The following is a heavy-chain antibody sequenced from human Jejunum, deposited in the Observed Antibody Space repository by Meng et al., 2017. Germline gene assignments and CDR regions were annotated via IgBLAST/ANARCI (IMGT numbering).Heavy chain of an antibody. CDR3: GRDISRNTNDF. D-gene: IGHD1-1*01. V-gene: IGHV3-7*01. CDR1: GFSFSDYW. Sequence: GGSLRLSCVASGFSFSDYWMTWVRQGPGKGLEFVANIRPDGGTIYYMDSVRGRFTISRDNAENSLFLQMNSLRAEDTAVYYCGRDISRNTNDFWGQGTLVTVSS. CDR2: IRPDGGTI. J-gene: IGHJ4*02.